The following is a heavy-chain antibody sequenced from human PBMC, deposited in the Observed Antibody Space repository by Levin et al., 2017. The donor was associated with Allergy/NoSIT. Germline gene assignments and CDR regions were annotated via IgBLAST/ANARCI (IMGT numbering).Heavy chain of an antibody. V-gene: IGHV1-69*04. CDR3: ARGLEYYGSGRVDNWFDP. D-gene: IGHD3-10*01. Sequence: PGESLKISCKASGGTFSSYAISWVRQAPGQGLEWMGRIIPILGIANYAQKFQGRVTITADKSTSTAYMELSSLRSEDTAVYYCARGLEYYGSGRVDNWFDPWGQGTLVTVSS. CDR2: IIPILGIA. CDR1: GGTFSSYA. J-gene: IGHJ5*02.